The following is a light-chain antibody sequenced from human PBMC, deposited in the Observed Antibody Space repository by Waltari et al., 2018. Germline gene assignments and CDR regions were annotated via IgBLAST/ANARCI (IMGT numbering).Light chain of an antibody. CDR2: DTN. J-gene: IGLJ3*02. CDR3: VLSMGSGIWV. Sequence: HTVVTQEPSLSVSPGGTVTLPCGFSSGSVSTTNHPSWYQQAPGQAPRTLIFDTNPRSAGVPGLFCGSILDNKAALTITGAEADDESDYYCVLSMGSGIWVFGGGTKLTVL. CDR1: SGSVSTTNH. V-gene: IGLV8-61*01.